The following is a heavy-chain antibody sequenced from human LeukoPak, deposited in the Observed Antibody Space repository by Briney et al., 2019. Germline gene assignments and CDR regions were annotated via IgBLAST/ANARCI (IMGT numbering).Heavy chain of an antibody. CDR1: GFTFSSYS. J-gene: IGHJ4*02. CDR2: ISSSSSYI. D-gene: IGHD6-6*01. V-gene: IGHV3-21*01. CDR3: ARERYSSSDFDY. Sequence: GGSLRLSCAASGFTFSSYSMNWVRQAPGKGLEWVSSISSSSSYIYYADSVKGRSTISRDNAKNSLYLQMNSLRAEDTAVYYCARERYSSSDFDYWGQGTLVTVSS.